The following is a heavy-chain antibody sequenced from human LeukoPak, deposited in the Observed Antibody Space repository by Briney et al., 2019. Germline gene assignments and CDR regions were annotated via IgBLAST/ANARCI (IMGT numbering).Heavy chain of an antibody. CDR2: INVSGGST. CDR1: GFTFSNYA. D-gene: IGHD2-2*01. V-gene: IGHV3-23*01. CDR3: AKDQYCTSTSCYVGY. J-gene: IGHJ4*02. Sequence: GGSLRLSCAASGFTFSNYAMSWVRQAPGKGLEWVSGINVSGGSTFYADSVRGRFTISRDNSRNTLYLQMNSLRAEDTAVYYCAKDQYCTSTSCYVGYWGQGTLVTVSS.